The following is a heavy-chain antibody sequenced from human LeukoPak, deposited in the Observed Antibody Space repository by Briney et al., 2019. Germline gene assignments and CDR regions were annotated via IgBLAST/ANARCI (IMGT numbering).Heavy chain of an antibody. D-gene: IGHD2-8*01. Sequence: PSETLSLTCTVSGVSISSSSYYWGWIRQPPGKGLEWIGSIYYSGSTYYNPSLKSRVTISVDTSKNQFSLKLSSVTAADTAVYYCARGQKLVLMVYAFRYYMDVWGKGTTVTVSS. V-gene: IGHV4-39*07. CDR2: IYYSGST. CDR1: GVSISSSSYY. CDR3: ARGQKLVLMVYAFRYYMDV. J-gene: IGHJ6*03.